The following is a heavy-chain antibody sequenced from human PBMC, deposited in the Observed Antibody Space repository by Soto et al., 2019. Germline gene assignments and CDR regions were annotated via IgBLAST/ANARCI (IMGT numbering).Heavy chain of an antibody. V-gene: IGHV3-7*01. D-gene: IGHD3-3*01. CDR1: GFTFTNYW. CDR2: IKQDGSEK. CDR3: ARDMGVFWSGYPEGGFDY. Sequence: EAQLVESGGGLVQPGGSLRLSCAASGFTFTNYWMSWVRQAPGKGLEWVANIKQDGSEKYYADSAKGRFIISRDNAKNSLNLQMISLRAEDTAVYYCARDMGVFWSGYPEGGFDYWGQGTPVTVSS. J-gene: IGHJ4*02.